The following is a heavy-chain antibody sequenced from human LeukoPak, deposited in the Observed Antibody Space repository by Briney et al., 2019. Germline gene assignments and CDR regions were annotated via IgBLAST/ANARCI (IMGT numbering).Heavy chain of an antibody. J-gene: IGHJ4*02. CDR2: IYPGGGST. V-gene: IGHV1-46*01. CDR1: GYTFTSYY. Sequence: ASVKVSCKTSGYTFTSYYIHWVRQAPGQGLEWMGIIYPGGGSTNYAQKFQGRLTMTRDMSTSTVYMELSSLRSEDTAFYYCARDNDFDYWGQGTLVTVPS. CDR3: ARDNDFDY. D-gene: IGHD2-8*01.